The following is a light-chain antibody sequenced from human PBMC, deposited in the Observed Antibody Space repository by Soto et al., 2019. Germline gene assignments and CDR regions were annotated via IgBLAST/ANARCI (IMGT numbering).Light chain of an antibody. Sequence: QSALTQPASVSGSPGQSITISCTGTNNDVGSYYLVSWYRQSPGEAPKLIIYDVTKRPSGVSDRFSASKSGNTASLTISGLQPEDEADYYCSSYAGLATYVLFGGGTK. V-gene: IGLV2-23*02. CDR2: DVT. CDR1: NNDVGSYYL. CDR3: SSYAGLATYVL. J-gene: IGLJ2*01.